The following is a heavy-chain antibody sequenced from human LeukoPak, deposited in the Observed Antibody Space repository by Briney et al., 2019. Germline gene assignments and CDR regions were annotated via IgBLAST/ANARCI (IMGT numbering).Heavy chain of an antibody. Sequence: GASVKVSCKASGGTFSSYAISWVRQAPGQGLEWMGGIIPIFGTANYAQKFQGRVTITADKSTSTAYMELSSLRSEDTAVYYCAREVVAATPPFDYYYYMDVWGKGTTVTVSS. CDR1: GGTFSSYA. D-gene: IGHD2-15*01. CDR2: IIPIFGTA. J-gene: IGHJ6*03. CDR3: AREVVAATPPFDYYYYMDV. V-gene: IGHV1-69*06.